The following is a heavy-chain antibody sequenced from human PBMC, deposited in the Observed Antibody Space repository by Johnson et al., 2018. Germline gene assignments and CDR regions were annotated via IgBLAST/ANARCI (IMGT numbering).Heavy chain of an antibody. CDR3: ASLNPAGYGVDV. CDR2: IYYSGST. CDR1: GGSISSYY. J-gene: IGHJ6*02. Sequence: QVQLQESGPGLVKPSESLSLTCTVSGGSISSYYWSWIRQPPGKGLEWIGLIYYSGSTNYNPSLKSRVTISVDTSKNQFSLKLSSVTAADTAVYYCASLNPAGYGVDVWGQGTTVTVSS. V-gene: IGHV4-59*01.